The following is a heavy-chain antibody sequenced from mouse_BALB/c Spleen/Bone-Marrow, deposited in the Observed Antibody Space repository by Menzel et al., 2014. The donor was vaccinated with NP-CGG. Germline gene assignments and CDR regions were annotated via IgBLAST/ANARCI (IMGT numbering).Heavy chain of an antibody. CDR1: GYVFTDYW. CDR2: IFPVNADT. V-gene: IGHV1-80*01. D-gene: IGHD1-1*01. J-gene: IGHJ3*01. Sequence: QVQLQQSGAELVRPGSSVKISCKASGYVFTDYWMNWLRQRPGQGLEWIGQIFPVNADTNYKANFKDKVTLTADKSSTTAYMQLNSLTSVDSAVYFCARFATGSFAYWGQGTLVTVSA. CDR3: ARFATGSFAY.